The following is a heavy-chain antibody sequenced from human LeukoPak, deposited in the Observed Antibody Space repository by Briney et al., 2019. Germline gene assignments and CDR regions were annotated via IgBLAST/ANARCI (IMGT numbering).Heavy chain of an antibody. Sequence: TSETLSLTCTVSGSSISSYYWSWIRQPPGKGLEWLGCIYYSGSTKYNPSLKSRVTMSLDTSKNQFSLKLSSVTAADTAVYYCASDSGSYLDTFDIWGQGTMVTVSS. CDR1: GSSISSYY. CDR2: IYYSGST. J-gene: IGHJ3*02. CDR3: ASDSGSYLDTFDI. D-gene: IGHD1-26*01. V-gene: IGHV4-59*08.